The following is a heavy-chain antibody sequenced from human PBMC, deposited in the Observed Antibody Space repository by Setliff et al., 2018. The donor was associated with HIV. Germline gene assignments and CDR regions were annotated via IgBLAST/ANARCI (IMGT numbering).Heavy chain of an antibody. J-gene: IGHJ4*02. CDR3: ATDLHWAFDY. D-gene: IGHD7-27*01. CDR2: IKQAGITK. Sequence: GGSLRLSCASSGFIFGDCWMTWVRQAQWKGLEWVSSIKQAGITKYYTDSVKGRLPISRDNAKNSLYLQMNSLRAEDAAVYYCATDLHWAFDYWGQGSMVTVSS. V-gene: IGHV3-7*01. CDR1: GFIFGDCW.